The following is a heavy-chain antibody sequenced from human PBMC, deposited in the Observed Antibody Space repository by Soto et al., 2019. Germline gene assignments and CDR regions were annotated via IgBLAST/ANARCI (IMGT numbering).Heavy chain of an antibody. J-gene: IGHJ5*02. CDR3: ARHYKAGPAYCSSTSCPLSNWFDP. Sequence: SETLSLTCTVSGGSISSSSYYWGWIRQPPGKGLEWIGSIYYSGSTYYNPSLKSRVTISVDTSKNQFSLKLSSVTAADTAVYYCARHYKAGPAYCSSTSCPLSNWFDPWGQGTLVTVSS. CDR2: IYYSGST. D-gene: IGHD2-2*01. CDR1: GGSISSSSYY. V-gene: IGHV4-39*01.